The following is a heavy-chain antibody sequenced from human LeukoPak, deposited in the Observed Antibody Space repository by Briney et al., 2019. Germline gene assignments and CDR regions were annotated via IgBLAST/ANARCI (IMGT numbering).Heavy chain of an antibody. CDR1: GGSISSGSYY. CDR2: IYTSGST. V-gene: IGHV4-61*02. Sequence: SQTLSLTCTVSGGSISSGSYYWSWIRQPAGTGLEWIGRIYTSGSTNYNPSLKSRVTISVDTSKNQFSLKLSSVTAADTAVYYCARDSRSYGDDAFDIWGQGTMVTVSS. J-gene: IGHJ3*02. D-gene: IGHD5-18*01. CDR3: ARDSRSYGDDAFDI.